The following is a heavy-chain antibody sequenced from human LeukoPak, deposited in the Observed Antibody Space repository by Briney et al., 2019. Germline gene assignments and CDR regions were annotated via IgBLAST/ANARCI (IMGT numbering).Heavy chain of an antibody. Sequence: GRSLRLSCAASGFTFSSYGMHWVRQAPGKGLEWVAFIRYDGSNKYYADSVKGRFTISRDNSKNTLYLQMNSLRAEDTAVYYCAKDGDQLTTFDYWGQGTLVTVSS. V-gene: IGHV3-30*02. CDR2: IRYDGSNK. J-gene: IGHJ4*02. CDR1: GFTFSSYG. CDR3: AKDGDQLTTFDY. D-gene: IGHD2-2*01.